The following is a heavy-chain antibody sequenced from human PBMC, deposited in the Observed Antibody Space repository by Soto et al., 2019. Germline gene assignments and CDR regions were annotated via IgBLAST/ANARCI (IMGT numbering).Heavy chain of an antibody. CDR3: AREQSSDFWTGYVGCAL. CDR1: GGSVSSGSHY. J-gene: IGHJ5*02. D-gene: IGHD3-3*01. CDR2: IYYSGST. Sequence: PSETLSLTCPVSGGSVSSGSHYWSWIRQPPGKGLEWIENIYYSGSTKYNPSLKSRVTISVDRSRNHLSLNLRSVTTADTAMYFCAREQSSDFWTGYVGCALWVQGTPVTVSS. V-gene: IGHV4-61*03.